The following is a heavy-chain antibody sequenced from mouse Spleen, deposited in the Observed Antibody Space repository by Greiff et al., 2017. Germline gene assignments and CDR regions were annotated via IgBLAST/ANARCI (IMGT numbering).Heavy chain of an antibody. J-gene: IGHJ2*01. Sequence: QVQLQQPGAELVMPGASVKLSCKASGYTFTSYWMHWVKQRPGQGLEWIGEIDPSDSYTNYNQKFKGKATLTVDKSSSTAYMQLSSLTSEDSAVYYCARAGLRYFDYWGQGTTLTVSS. CDR2: IDPSDSYT. CDR3: ARAGLRYFDY. D-gene: IGHD2-4*01. CDR1: GYTFTSYW. V-gene: IGHV1-69*01.